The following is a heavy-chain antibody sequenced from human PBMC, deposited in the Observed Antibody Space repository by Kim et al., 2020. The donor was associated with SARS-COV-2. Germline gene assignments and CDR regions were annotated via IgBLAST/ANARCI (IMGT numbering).Heavy chain of an antibody. J-gene: IGHJ5*02. CDR2: IYYSGST. V-gene: IGHV4-31*03. Sequence: SETLSLTCTVSGGSISSGGYYWSWIRQHPGKGLEWIGYIYYSGSTYYNPSLKSRVTISVDTSKNQFSLKLSSVTAADTAVYYCASNIGITMIVVVTGWFDPWGQGTLVTFSS. D-gene: IGHD3-22*01. CDR1: GGSISSGGYY. CDR3: ASNIGITMIVVVTGWFDP.